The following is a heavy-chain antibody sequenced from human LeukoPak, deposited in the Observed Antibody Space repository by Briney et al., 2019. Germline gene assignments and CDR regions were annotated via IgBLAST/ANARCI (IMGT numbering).Heavy chain of an antibody. Sequence: PGGSLILSCAASGFTFSSYAMSWVRQAPGKGLEWVSAISGSGGSTYYADSVKGRFTISRDNSKNTLYLQMNSLRAEDTAVYYCAKVAYYYGSGSYVDYWGQGTLVTVSS. V-gene: IGHV3-23*01. D-gene: IGHD3-10*01. CDR1: GFTFSSYA. CDR3: AKVAYYYGSGSYVDY. CDR2: ISGSGGST. J-gene: IGHJ4*02.